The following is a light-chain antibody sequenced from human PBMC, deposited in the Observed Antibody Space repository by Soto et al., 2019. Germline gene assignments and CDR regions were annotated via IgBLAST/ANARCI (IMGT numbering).Light chain of an antibody. CDR3: QNWGSGIVV. Sequence: QLVLTQSPSASASLGASVKLTCTLSSGHSNYAIAWHQQQSEKGPRYLMKLNSDGSHSKGDGIPDRFSGSSSGAERYLTISSLQYEDEADYYCQNWGSGIVVFGGGTKLTVL. CDR2: LNSDGSH. V-gene: IGLV4-69*01. CDR1: SGHSNYA. J-gene: IGLJ2*01.